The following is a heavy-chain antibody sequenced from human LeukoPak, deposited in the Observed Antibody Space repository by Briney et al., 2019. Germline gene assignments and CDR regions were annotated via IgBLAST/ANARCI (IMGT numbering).Heavy chain of an antibody. CDR2: ISAYNGNT. Sequence: ASVKVSCKASGYTFTSYGISWARQAPGQGLEWMGWISAYNGNTNYAQKLQGRVTMTTDTSTSTAYMELRSLRSDDTAVYYCARAALGYYDSSGYFFDYWGQGTLVTVSS. D-gene: IGHD3-22*01. V-gene: IGHV1-18*01. CDR3: ARAALGYYDSSGYFFDY. CDR1: GYTFTSYG. J-gene: IGHJ4*02.